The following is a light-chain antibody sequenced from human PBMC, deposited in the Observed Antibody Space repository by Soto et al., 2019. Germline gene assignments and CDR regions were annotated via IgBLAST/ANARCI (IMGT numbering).Light chain of an antibody. CDR3: QQYNSYSVT. V-gene: IGKV1-5*01. CDR1: QSISSW. Sequence: DIQMTQSPSTLSASVGARVTITCRASQSISSWLAWYQQKPGKAPKLLIYDASSLESGVPSRFSGSGSGTEFTLTISSLQPDDFATYYCQQYNSYSVTFGQGTKLEIK. J-gene: IGKJ2*01. CDR2: DAS.